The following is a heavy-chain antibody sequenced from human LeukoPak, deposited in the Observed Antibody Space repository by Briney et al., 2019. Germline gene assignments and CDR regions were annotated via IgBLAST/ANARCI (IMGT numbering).Heavy chain of an antibody. D-gene: IGHD5-24*01. CDR3: ARDRRDGSFYAFDI. Sequence: SETLSLTCAVYGGSFSGYYWSWIRQPPGKGLEWIGEINHSGSTNYNPSLKSRVTISVDTSKNQFSLKLSSVTAADTAVYYCARDRRDGSFYAFDIWGQGTMVTVSS. J-gene: IGHJ3*02. V-gene: IGHV4-34*01. CDR1: GGSFSGYY. CDR2: INHSGST.